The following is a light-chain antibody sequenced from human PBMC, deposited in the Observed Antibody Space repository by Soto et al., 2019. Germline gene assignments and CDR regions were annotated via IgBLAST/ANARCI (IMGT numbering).Light chain of an antibody. J-gene: IGKJ5*01. CDR2: AAS. Sequence: DIQMPQSPSSLSASVGASVTITCRASQSISSYLNWYQQKPGKAPKLLIYAASSLQSGVPSRFSGSGSGTDFTLTISSLQPEDFATYYCQQSYSTPITFGQGTRLEIK. CDR1: QSISSY. CDR3: QQSYSTPIT. V-gene: IGKV1-39*01.